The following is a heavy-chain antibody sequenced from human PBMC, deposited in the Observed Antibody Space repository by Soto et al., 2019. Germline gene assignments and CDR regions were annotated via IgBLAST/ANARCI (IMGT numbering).Heavy chain of an antibody. CDR3: ARPIVVVTAADY. J-gene: IGHJ4*02. Sequence: ASVKVSCKASGYTFTSYAMHWVRQAPGQRLEWMGWVNVGNGNTKYSQKFQGRVTITRDTSASTAYMELSSLRSEDTAVYYCARPIVVVTAADYWGQGTLVTSPQ. D-gene: IGHD2-21*02. CDR2: VNVGNGNT. V-gene: IGHV1-3*01. CDR1: GYTFTSYA.